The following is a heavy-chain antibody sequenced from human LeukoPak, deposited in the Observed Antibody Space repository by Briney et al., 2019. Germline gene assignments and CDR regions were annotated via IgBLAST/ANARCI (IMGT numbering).Heavy chain of an antibody. J-gene: IGHJ4*02. Sequence: GGSLRLSCAASGFTVSSNYMSWVRQAPGKGLEWVSVIYSGGSTYYADSVKGRFTISRDNSKNTLYLQMNSLRAEDTAVYYCAREGYSSSWKVAYWGQGTLVTVSS. D-gene: IGHD6-13*01. CDR2: IYSGGST. CDR3: AREGYSSSWKVAY. CDR1: GFTVSSNY. V-gene: IGHV3-66*01.